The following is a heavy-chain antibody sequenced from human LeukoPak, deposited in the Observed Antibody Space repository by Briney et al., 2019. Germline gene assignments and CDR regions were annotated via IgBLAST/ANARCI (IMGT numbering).Heavy chain of an antibody. D-gene: IGHD2/OR15-2a*01. V-gene: IGHV3-64D*06. CDR3: VKDFGRVRGTPDS. J-gene: IGHJ4*02. CDR2: ISGSGNGGSI. CDR1: GFVFSIYT. Sequence: AGGSLRLSCSASGFVFSIYTMYWVRQAPGKGPEYVSTISGSGNGGSIYYADSVKGRFTISRDDSKSIVYLQMNGLRSEDTAVCYCVKDFGRVRGTPDSWGQGTLVTVSS.